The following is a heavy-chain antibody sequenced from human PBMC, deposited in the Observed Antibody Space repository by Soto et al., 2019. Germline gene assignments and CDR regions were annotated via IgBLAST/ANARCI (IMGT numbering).Heavy chain of an antibody. CDR3: ASDRSSGWDQGYGMDV. V-gene: IGHV4-59*07. CDR1: GGSISTYY. CDR2: IYYSGST. D-gene: IGHD6-19*01. J-gene: IGHJ6*02. Sequence: SDTLYLACTVSGGSISTYYGSWIRQPPGKGLEWIGYIYYSGSTSYNPSLKSRVTISVDTSKNQFSLKLRSVTAADTAVYYCASDRSSGWDQGYGMDVWGQGTTVTVSS.